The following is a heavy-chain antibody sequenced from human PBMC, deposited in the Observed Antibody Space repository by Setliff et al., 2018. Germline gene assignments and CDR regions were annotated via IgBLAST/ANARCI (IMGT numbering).Heavy chain of an antibody. D-gene: IGHD3-10*01. V-gene: IGHV1-69*05. CDR1: GGTFSSYA. CDR3: ARTSGVRGVIIAGGMDV. CDR2: IIPIFGTA. J-gene: IGHJ6*02. Sequence: RASVKVSCKASGGTFSSYAISWVRQAPGQGLEWMGGIIPIFGTANYAQKFQGRVTITTDESTSTAYMELSSLRSEDTAVYYCARTSGVRGVIIAGGMDVWGQGTTVTVSS.